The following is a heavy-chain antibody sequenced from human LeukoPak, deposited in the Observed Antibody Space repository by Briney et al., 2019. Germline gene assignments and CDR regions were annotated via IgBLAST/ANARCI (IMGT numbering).Heavy chain of an antibody. Sequence: ASVKVSCKASGYTFTSYYMHWVRQAPGQGLEWMGIINPSGGSTSYAQKFQGRVTMTTDTSTSTAYMELRSLRSDDTAVYYCARESKSYSSGWYRGWYSDYWGQGTLVTVSS. V-gene: IGHV1-46*01. J-gene: IGHJ4*02. D-gene: IGHD6-19*01. CDR3: ARESKSYSSGWYRGWYSDY. CDR1: GYTFTSYY. CDR2: INPSGGST.